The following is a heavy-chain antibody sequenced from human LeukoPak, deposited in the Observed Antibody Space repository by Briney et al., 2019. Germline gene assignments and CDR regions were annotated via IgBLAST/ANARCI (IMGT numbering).Heavy chain of an antibody. CDR3: AREAGNWGSLDY. CDR1: GYTFTSYA. D-gene: IGHD7-27*01. V-gene: IGHV1-3*01. CDR2: INAGNGNT. Sequence: ASVKVSCKASGYTFTSYAMHWVRQAPGQRLEWMGWINAGNGNTKYSQKFQGRVTITADESTSTAYMELSSLRSEDTAVYYCAREAGNWGSLDYWGQGTLVTVSS. J-gene: IGHJ4*02.